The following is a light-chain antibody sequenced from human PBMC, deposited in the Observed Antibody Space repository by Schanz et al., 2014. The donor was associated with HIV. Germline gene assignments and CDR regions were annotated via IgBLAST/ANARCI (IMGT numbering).Light chain of an antibody. CDR3: HHYGGS. CDR2: ATS. V-gene: IGKV3-20*01. Sequence: EIVLTQSPGSLSLSPGGRATLSCGASQRLSSSYLAWYQQKRDQPPRLVIYATSTRAAGIPDRFSGTGSGTDFTLTISSLEPEDFAVYYCHHYGGSFGPGTKVDSK. CDR1: QRLSSSY. J-gene: IGKJ3*01.